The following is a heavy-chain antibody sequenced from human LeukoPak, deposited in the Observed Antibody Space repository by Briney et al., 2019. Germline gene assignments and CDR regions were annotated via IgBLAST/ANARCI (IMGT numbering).Heavy chain of an antibody. D-gene: IGHD4-23*01. CDR3: ARHPGKVTNDCYFDL. CDR2: INPNSGGT. CDR1: GYTFTGYY. V-gene: IGHV1-2*02. J-gene: IGHJ2*01. Sequence: ASVKVSCKASGYTFTGYYLHGVRQAPGQGLEWMGWINPNSGGTNYAQEFQGRVTMTRDTSITTAYMELSRLSSDDTAVYYCARHPGKVTNDCYFDLWGRGTLVTVSS.